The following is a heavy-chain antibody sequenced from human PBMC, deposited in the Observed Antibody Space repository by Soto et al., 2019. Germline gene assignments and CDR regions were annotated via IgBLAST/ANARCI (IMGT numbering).Heavy chain of an antibody. V-gene: IGHV4-59*01. CDR3: ARDLAVAGYYYGMDV. CDR2: IYYSGST. J-gene: IGHJ6*02. CDR1: GGSISSYY. Sequence: QVQLQESGPGLVKPSETLSLTCTVSGGSISSYYWSWIRQPPGKGLEWIGYIYYSGSTNYNPSLKSRVTISVDTSKNQFSLKLSSVTAADTAVYYCARDLAVAGYYYGMDVWGQGTTVTVSS. D-gene: IGHD6-19*01.